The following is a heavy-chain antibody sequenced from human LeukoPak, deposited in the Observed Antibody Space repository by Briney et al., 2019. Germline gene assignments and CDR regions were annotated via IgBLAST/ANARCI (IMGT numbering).Heavy chain of an antibody. CDR2: IYYSGST. Sequence: SETLSLTCTVSGGSISSYYWGWIRQPPGKGLEWIGSIYYSGSTYYNPSLKSRVTISVDTSKNQFSLKLSSVTAADTAVYYCARGSSWSYYFDYWGQGTLVTVSS. V-gene: IGHV4-39*01. J-gene: IGHJ4*02. D-gene: IGHD6-13*01. CDR3: ARGSSWSYYFDY. CDR1: GGSISSYY.